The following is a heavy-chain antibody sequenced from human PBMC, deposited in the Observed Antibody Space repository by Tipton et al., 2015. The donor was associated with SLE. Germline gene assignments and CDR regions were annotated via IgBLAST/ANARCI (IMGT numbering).Heavy chain of an antibody. Sequence: QSGPEVKKPGASVKVSCKASGYTFTSYYMHWVRQAPGQGLEWMGIINPTGSHPNYAQDFQGRVSMTRDTSTGTAYVALSSLRSEDTAIYYCAKDREGITASWFDPWGQGTLVTVSS. CDR2: INPTGSHP. CDR3: AKDREGITASWFDP. J-gene: IGHJ5*02. CDR1: GYTFTSYY. D-gene: IGHD1-14*01. V-gene: IGHV1-46*01.